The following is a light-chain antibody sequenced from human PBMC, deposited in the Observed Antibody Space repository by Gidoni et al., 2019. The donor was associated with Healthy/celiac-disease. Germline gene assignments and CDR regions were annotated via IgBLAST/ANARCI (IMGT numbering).Light chain of an antibody. CDR1: NIGSKN. V-gene: IGLV3-9*01. CDR2: RDS. J-gene: IGLJ2*01. Sequence: SYELTQPLSVSVALGQTARITCGGNNIGSKNVHRYQQKPGQDPVLVIYRDSNRPSGIPERFSGSSSGNTATLTISRAQAGDEADDYCQVWDSSTVVFGGGTKLTV. CDR3: QVWDSSTVV.